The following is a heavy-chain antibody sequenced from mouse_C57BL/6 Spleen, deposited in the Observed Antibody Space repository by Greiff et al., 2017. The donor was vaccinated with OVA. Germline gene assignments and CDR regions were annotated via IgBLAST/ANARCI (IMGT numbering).Heavy chain of an antibody. D-gene: IGHD2-2*01. CDR2: ISGGGGTT. Sequence: EVKLMESGGGLVKPGGSLKLSCAASVFTFRSYPLSWVRQTPEKRLEWVATISGGGGTTYYPASVKGRFTISRDNAKNTLYLQMSSLRSEDTALYYCARRGYDRGFDYWGQGTTLTVSS. J-gene: IGHJ2*01. V-gene: IGHV5-9*01. CDR3: ARRGYDRGFDY. CDR1: VFTFRSYP.